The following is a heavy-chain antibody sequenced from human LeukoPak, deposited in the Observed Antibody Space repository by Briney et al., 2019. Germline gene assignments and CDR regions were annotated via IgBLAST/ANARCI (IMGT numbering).Heavy chain of an antibody. CDR3: ARAGGCDYCDSSGYCLFDY. CDR1: GYTFTSYY. CDR2: INPSGGST. D-gene: IGHD3-22*01. Sequence: ASVKVSCKASGYTFTSYYMHWVRQAPGQGLEWMGIINPSGGSTSYAQKFQGRVTMTRDTSTSTVYMELSSLRSEDTAVYYCARAGGCDYCDSSGYCLFDYWGQGTLVTVSS. V-gene: IGHV1-46*01. J-gene: IGHJ4*02.